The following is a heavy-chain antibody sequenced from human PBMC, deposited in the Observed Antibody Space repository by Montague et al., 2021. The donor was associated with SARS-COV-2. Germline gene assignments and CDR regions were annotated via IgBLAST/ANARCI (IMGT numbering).Heavy chain of an antibody. CDR2: INHSGST. CDR3: ARGPRITMIVVVITDIWFDP. Sequence: SETLSLTCAVYGGSFSGYYWSWIRQPPGKGLEWIGEINHSGSTNXNPYLKSRVTISVDTSKNQFSLKLSSVTAADTAVYYCARGPRITMIVVVITDIWFDPWGQGTLVTVSS. V-gene: IGHV4-34*01. D-gene: IGHD3-22*01. CDR1: GGSFSGYY. J-gene: IGHJ5*02.